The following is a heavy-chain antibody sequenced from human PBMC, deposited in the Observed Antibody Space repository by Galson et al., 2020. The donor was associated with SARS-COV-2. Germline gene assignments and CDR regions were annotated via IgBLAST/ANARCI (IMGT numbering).Heavy chain of an antibody. D-gene: IGHD2-15*01. J-gene: IGHJ5*02. CDR2: ISPNSGGT. Sequence: ASVKVSCKASGYTFTGYYLHWVRQAPGQGLEWVGWISPNSGGTNYAQKFQGRVTMTRDTSITTAYMELSWLRSDDTAVYYCTRDRPAATSATLTGFDPWGQGTLVTVS. CDR1: GYTFTGYY. CDR3: TRDRPAATSATLTGFDP. V-gene: IGHV1-2*02.